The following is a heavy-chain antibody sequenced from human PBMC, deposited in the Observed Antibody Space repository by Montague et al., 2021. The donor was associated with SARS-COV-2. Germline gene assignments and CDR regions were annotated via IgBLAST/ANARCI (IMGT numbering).Heavy chain of an antibody. J-gene: IGHJ6*02. CDR2: IYYSGST. V-gene: IGHV4-39*07. CDR1: GGSISSSSYY. Sequence: SETLSLTCTVSGGSISSSSYYWGWIRQPPGKGLEWIGSIYYSGSTYYTPSLKSRVTISVDTSKNQFSLKLSSVTAADTAVYYCARDGSLRVEILIGPRHYYYGMDGWGQGTTVTVSS. D-gene: IGHD3-9*01. CDR3: ARDGSLRVEILIGPRHYYYGMDG.